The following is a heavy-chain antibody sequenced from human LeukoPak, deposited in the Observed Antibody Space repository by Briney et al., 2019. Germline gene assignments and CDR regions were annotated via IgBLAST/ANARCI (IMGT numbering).Heavy chain of an antibody. CDR3: ARTPTGYFDY. CDR1: GGSISSGGYS. CDR2: IYYGGST. J-gene: IGHJ4*02. Sequence: SETLSLTCTVSGGSISSGGYSWSWIRQHPGKGLEWIGYIYYGGSTYYHPSLKTRFTISVDMSKNQFSLKLSSVTAADTAVYSCARTPTGYFDYWGQGPLVPVSS. V-gene: IGHV4-31*03.